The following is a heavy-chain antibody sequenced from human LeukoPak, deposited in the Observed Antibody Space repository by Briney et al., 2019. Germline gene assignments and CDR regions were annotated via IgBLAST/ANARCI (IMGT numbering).Heavy chain of an antibody. CDR1: GFTVSSNY. Sequence: GGSLRLSCVASGFTVSSNYMSWVRQAPGKGLEWVSLLYSDGSTYYADSVKGRFTISRDNSKNTLYLQMNSLRAEDTAIYYCARRERPRYSYGRGTLDIWGQGTMVTVSS. V-gene: IGHV3-66*01. D-gene: IGHD5-18*01. J-gene: IGHJ3*02. CDR3: ARRERPRYSYGRGTLDI. CDR2: LYSDGST.